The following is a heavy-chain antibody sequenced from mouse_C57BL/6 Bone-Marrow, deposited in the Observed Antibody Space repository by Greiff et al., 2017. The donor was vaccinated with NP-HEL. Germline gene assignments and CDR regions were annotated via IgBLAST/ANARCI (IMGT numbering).Heavy chain of an antibody. D-gene: IGHD1-1*01. V-gene: IGHV14-1*01. J-gene: IGHJ2*01. CDR1: GFNIKDYY. CDR2: IDPEDGDT. CDR3: TTGYYGSSFDY. Sequence: VQLQQSGAELVRPGASVKLSCTASGFNIKDYYMHWVKQRPEQGLEWIGRIDPEDGDTAYAPKFQGKATMTADTSSNTAYLQHSSLTSEDTAVYYCTTGYYGSSFDYWGQGTTLTVSS.